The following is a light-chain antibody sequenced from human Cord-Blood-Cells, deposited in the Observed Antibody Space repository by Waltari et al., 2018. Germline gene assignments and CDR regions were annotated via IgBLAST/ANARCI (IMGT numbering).Light chain of an antibody. CDR2: DVS. CDR3: SSYTSSSTLV. Sequence: QSALTQPASVSGSPGQSITISCTGTSSDVGGFNYSSWYQQHPGKAPQLMNYDVSNRPSGVSNRFSGSKSGNTASLTISGLQAEDEADYYCSSYTSSSTLVFGGGTKLTVL. CDR1: SSDVGGFNY. V-gene: IGLV2-14*01. J-gene: IGLJ2*01.